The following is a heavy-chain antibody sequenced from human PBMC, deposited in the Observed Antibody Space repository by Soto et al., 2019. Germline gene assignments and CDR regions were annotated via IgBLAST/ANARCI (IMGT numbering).Heavy chain of an antibody. CDR3: AKDEAIVATTPFDY. CDR1: GFTFSDFY. J-gene: IGHJ4*02. CDR2: IVTSGRTI. D-gene: IGHD5-12*01. V-gene: IGHV3-11*01. Sequence: PGGSLRLSCAASGFTFSDFYMSWIRQAPGKGLEWVSYIVTSGRTIYYGDSVKGRFTISRDNAKNSLYLQMNSLRAEDTALYYCAKDEAIVATTPFDYWGQGT.